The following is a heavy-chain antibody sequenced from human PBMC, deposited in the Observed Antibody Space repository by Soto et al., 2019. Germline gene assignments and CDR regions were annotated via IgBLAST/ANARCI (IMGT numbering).Heavy chain of an antibody. CDR1: GFTFSDYY. J-gene: IGHJ3*02. CDR3: GRDEGYCSGGSYSGAFVI. Sequence: GGSLRLSCAASGFTFSDYYMSWIRQAPGKGLEWVSYISSSGSTIYYADSVKGRFTISRDNAKYSLYLQMNSLRAEDTAVYYWGRDEGYCSGGSYSGAFVIWGKGKMVTV. V-gene: IGHV3-11*01. CDR2: ISSSGSTI. D-gene: IGHD2-15*01.